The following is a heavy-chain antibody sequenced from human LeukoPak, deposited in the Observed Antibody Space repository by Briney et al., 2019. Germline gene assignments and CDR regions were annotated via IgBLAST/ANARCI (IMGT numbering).Heavy chain of an antibody. CDR3: GGAAAGQGYGVDV. Sequence: SETLSLNCAIYGGSFSGYHWRWLRQPPGKGLEWIGEINHSGSTNYNPSLKSRVSISVDTSKSQFSLKLSSVTAADTAVYYCGGAAAGQGYGVDVWGQGTTVTVSS. D-gene: IGHD6-13*01. V-gene: IGHV4-34*01. J-gene: IGHJ6*02. CDR1: GGSFSGYH. CDR2: INHSGST.